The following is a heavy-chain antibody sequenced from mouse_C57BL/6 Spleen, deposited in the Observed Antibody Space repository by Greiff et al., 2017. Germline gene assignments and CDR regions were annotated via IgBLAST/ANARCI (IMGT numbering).Heavy chain of an antibody. J-gene: IGHJ3*01. Sequence: EVKVVESGGGLVKPGGSLKLSCAASGFTFSDYGMHWVRQAPETGLEWVAYISSGSSTIYYADTVKGRFTISSANAKNTLFLQMPSLRSEDTAMYYCSRSLYDGYYGWFAYWGQGTLVTVSA. V-gene: IGHV5-17*01. CDR3: SRSLYDGYYGWFAY. D-gene: IGHD2-3*01. CDR1: GFTFSDYG. CDR2: ISSGSSTI.